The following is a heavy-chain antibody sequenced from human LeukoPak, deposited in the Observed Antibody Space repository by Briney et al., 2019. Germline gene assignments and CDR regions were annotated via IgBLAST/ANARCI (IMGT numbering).Heavy chain of an antibody. J-gene: IGHJ5*02. V-gene: IGHV4-4*07. CDR1: GGSISDYS. CDR3: ARDFAYCSSSSCPELIWFGP. Sequence: SETLSLTCTVSGGSISDYSWSWIRQPPGKGLEWIGRIYTTGTTNYNPSLKSRVTMSVDTSKRQFSLNLSSVTAADTAVYYCARDFAYCSSSSCPELIWFGPWGQGILVTVSS. D-gene: IGHD2-2*01. CDR2: IYTTGTT.